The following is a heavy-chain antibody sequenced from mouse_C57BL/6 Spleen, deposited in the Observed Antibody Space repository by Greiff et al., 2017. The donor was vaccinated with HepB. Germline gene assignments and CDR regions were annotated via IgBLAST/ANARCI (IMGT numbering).Heavy chain of an antibody. V-gene: IGHV3-6*01. CDR2: ISYDGSN. Sequence: VQLQQSGPGLVKPSQSLSLTCSVTGYSITSGYYWNWIRQFPGNKLEWMGYISYDGSNNYNPSLKNRISITRDTSKNQFFLKLNSVTTEDTATYYCAREGDYYYGSSFDYWGQGTTLTVSS. CDR3: AREGDYYYGSSFDY. D-gene: IGHD1-1*01. CDR1: GYSITSGYY. J-gene: IGHJ2*01.